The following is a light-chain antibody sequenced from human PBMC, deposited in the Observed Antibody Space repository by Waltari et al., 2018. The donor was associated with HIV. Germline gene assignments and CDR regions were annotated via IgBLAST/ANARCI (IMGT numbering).Light chain of an antibody. J-gene: IGLJ2*01. CDR1: SSDIGAYNF. CDR2: EVS. Sequence: QSALTQPASVSGSPGKSITISCIGSSSDIGAYNFVSWYQQRPGKAPKLIIYEVSDRPSGSSNLCSCAKSGITASLTISGLQADDEADYYCASYTRSGILLFGGGTRLTVL. CDR3: ASYTRSGILL. V-gene: IGLV2-14*01.